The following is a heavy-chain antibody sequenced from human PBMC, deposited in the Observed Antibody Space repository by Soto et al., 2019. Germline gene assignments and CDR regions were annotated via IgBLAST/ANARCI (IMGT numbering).Heavy chain of an antibody. V-gene: IGHV1-69*12. CDR1: GGTFSSYA. D-gene: IGHD1-26*01. J-gene: IGHJ6*02. CDR2: IIPIFGTA. Sequence: QVQLVQSGAEVKKPGSSVKVSCKASGGTFSSYAISWVRQAPGQGLEWMGGIIPIFGTANYAQKFQGRVTITADEATGTAHMELGSLRSEDKAVYYCARFRGVGATTGGYDYYGMDVWGQGTTVTVAS. CDR3: ARFRGVGATTGGYDYYGMDV.